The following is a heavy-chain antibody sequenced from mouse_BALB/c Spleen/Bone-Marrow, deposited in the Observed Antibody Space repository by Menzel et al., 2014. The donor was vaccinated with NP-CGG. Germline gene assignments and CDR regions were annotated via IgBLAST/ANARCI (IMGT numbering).Heavy chain of an antibody. Sequence: QVQLKESGPGLVAPSQSLSITCTVSGFSLSGFALNWVRQPPGKGLEWLGMIWGDGSTDYNSTLKSRLNISKDNSKSQVFLKMSSLQTDDTAKYYYARDQEYRNFYYAMDYWGQGTPVTVSS. J-gene: IGHJ4*01. CDR2: IWGDGST. V-gene: IGHV2-6-7*01. D-gene: IGHD2-10*02. CDR1: GFSLSGFA. CDR3: ARDQEYRNFYYAMDY.